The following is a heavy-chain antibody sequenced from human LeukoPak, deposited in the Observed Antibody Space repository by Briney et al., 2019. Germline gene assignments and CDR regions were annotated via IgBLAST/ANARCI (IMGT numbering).Heavy chain of an antibody. CDR2: IYYSGST. Sequence: SETLSLTCTVSGGSISSSSYYWGWIRQPPGKGLEWIGSIYYSGSTYYNPSLKSRVTISVDTSKNQFSLKLSSVTAADTAVYYCAREENYYDSSGYLFDYWGQGTLVTVSS. J-gene: IGHJ4*02. V-gene: IGHV4-39*07. D-gene: IGHD3-22*01. CDR3: AREENYYDSSGYLFDY. CDR1: GGSISSSSYY.